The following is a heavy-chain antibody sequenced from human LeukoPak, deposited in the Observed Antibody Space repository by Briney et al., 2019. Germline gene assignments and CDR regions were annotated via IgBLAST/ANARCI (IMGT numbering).Heavy chain of an antibody. CDR2: IDSSGGYM. CDR1: GFTFNTYS. CDR3: LRGDRRDY. Sequence: GRSLRLSCEASGFTFNTYSMNWACQAPGKGLEWVSSIDSSGGYMFYADSVKGRFIISRDNAKDSLYPQMNSLRVEDTAVYYCLRGDRRDYWGQGTLVTVSS. V-gene: IGHV3-21*06. J-gene: IGHJ4*02.